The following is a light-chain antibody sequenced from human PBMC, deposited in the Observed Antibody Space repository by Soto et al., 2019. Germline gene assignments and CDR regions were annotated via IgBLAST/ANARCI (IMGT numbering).Light chain of an antibody. CDR3: QHYYSYPLT. CDR1: QGIISY. V-gene: IGKV1-8*01. CDR2: AAS. J-gene: IGKJ4*01. Sequence: AIRMTQSPSSLSASTGDRVTITCRASQGIISYLAWYQQKPGKAPKLLIYAASTLQSGVPSRFSGSGSGADFTLTISCLQSEDFATYYCQHYYSYPLTFGGGTKVEIK.